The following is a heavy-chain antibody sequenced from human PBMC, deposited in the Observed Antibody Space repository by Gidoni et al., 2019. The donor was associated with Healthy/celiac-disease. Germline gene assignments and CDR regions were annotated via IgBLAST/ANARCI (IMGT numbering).Heavy chain of an antibody. Sequence: QVQLVQSVAEAKKPGDSVKVSCKASGYTFTSYAINWVRQATGQGLEWMGWMNPNSGNTGYAQKFQGRVTMTRNTSISTAYMELSSLRSEDTAVYYCARVGYSNNWFDPWGQGTLVTVSS. V-gene: IGHV1-8*01. D-gene: IGHD4-4*01. CDR3: ARVGYSNNWFDP. J-gene: IGHJ5*02. CDR1: GYTFTSYA. CDR2: MNPNSGNT.